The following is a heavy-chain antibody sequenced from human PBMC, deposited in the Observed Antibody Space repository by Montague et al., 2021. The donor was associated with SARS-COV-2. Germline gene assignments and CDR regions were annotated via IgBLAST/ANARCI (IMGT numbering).Heavy chain of an antibody. Sequence: TLSLTCTVSGASISTDNYYWSRLRQPAGKGLEWIGCIRTTGNTDYTXSLESRVFMSVDTSPNQFSLSLTSVTAADMAVYFCASFGWGTLEFDLWGQGTLVTVSS. J-gene: IGHJ4*02. CDR3: ASFGWGTLEFDL. CDR1: GASISTDNYY. D-gene: IGHD3-16*01. V-gene: IGHV4-61*02. CDR2: IRTTGNT.